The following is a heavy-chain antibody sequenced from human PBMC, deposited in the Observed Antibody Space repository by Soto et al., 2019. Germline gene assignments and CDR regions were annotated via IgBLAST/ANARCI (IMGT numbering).Heavy chain of an antibody. D-gene: IGHD3-3*01. CDR2: INHSGST. CDR1: GGSFSGYD. Sequence: SDTLSLTCAVYGGSFSGYDWSWIRQPPGKGLEWIGEINHSGSTNYNPSLKSRVTISVDTSKNQFSLKLSSVTAADTAVYYCARFGIFGVVITNYYGMDVWGQGTTVTVSS. J-gene: IGHJ6*02. CDR3: ARFGIFGVVITNYYGMDV. V-gene: IGHV4-34*01.